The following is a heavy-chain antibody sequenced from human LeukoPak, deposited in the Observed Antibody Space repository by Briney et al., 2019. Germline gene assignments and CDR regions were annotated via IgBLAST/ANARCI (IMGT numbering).Heavy chain of an antibody. Sequence: GGSLRLSCAASGFTFSSYSMNWVRQAPGKGLEWVSYISSSSSTIYYADSVKGRFTISRDNAKNSLYLQMNSLRAEDTAVYYCARGLYCSSTSCYGKGWFDPWGQGTLVTVSS. CDR2: ISSSSSTI. CDR3: ARGLYCSSTSCYGKGWFDP. V-gene: IGHV3-48*04. CDR1: GFTFSSYS. D-gene: IGHD2-2*01. J-gene: IGHJ5*02.